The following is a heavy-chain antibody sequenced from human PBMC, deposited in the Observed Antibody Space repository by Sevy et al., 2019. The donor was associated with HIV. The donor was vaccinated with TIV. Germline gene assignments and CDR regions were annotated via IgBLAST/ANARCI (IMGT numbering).Heavy chain of an antibody. V-gene: IGHV4-39*01. J-gene: IGHJ4*02. CDR2: IYYSGST. CDR3: ARLDDSSGYYLFDY. Sequence: SKTLSLTCTVSGGSISSSSYYWGWIRQPPGKGLEWIGSIYYSGSTYYNPSLKSRVTISVDTSKNQFSLKLSSVTAADTAVYYCARLDDSSGYYLFDYWGQGTLVTVSS. D-gene: IGHD3-22*01. CDR1: GGSISSSSYY.